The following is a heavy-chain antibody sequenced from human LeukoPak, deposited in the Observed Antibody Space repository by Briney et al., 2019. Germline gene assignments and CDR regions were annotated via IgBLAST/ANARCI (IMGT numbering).Heavy chain of an antibody. J-gene: IGHJ4*02. Sequence: PSETLSLTCTVSGGSISSYYWSWIRQPPGKGLEWIGYIYYSGSTNYNPSLKSRVTISVDTSKNQFSLKLSSVTAADTAVYYCARTLTGPGGSYYFDYWGQGTLVTVSS. CDR1: GGSISSYY. V-gene: IGHV4-59*01. CDR3: ARTLTGPGGSYYFDY. CDR2: IYYSGST. D-gene: IGHD1-26*01.